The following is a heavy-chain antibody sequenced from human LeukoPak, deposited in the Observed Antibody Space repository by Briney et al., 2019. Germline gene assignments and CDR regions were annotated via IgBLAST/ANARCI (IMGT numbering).Heavy chain of an antibody. J-gene: IGHJ3*02. V-gene: IGHV4-4*07. D-gene: IGHD2-15*01. Sequence: SETLSLTCTVSGDSISSYYWSWMRQPAGKGLEWIGRIYTSGSTIYNPSLKSRVIMSIDMSRNQFSLKVNSATAADTAVYYCARDRPYPDIVVVGYGFDIWGQGTMVTVSS. CDR3: ARDRPYPDIVVVGYGFDI. CDR1: GDSISSYY. CDR2: IYTSGST.